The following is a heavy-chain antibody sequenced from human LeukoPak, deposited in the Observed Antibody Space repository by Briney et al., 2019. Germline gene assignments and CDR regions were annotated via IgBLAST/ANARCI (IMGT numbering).Heavy chain of an antibody. J-gene: IGHJ4*02. D-gene: IGHD3-10*01. CDR1: GYTFTSYW. CDR3: AKIVGWFGTRGGHFDY. Sequence: GESLKISCQGSGYTFTSYWIAWVRQMPGKGREWMGVIYPGDSEPDDSYIRYNPSFQGQVTISADKSITTAYLQWSSLRASDTAMYYCAKIVGWFGTRGGHFDYWGQGTLVTVSS. CDR2: IYPGDSEPDDSYI. V-gene: IGHV5-51*01.